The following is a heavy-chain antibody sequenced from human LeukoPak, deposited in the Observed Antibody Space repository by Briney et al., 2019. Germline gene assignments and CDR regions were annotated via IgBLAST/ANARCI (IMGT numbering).Heavy chain of an antibody. CDR3: AREGGVVPAALYDTVDY. D-gene: IGHD2-2*01. V-gene: IGHV3-48*01. Sequence: GGSLRLSCAASGFTFSSYSMNWVRQAPGKGLEWVSGISGSGGTTYYEDSVKGRFTISRDNAKNSLYLQMNSLRAEDTAVYYCAREGGVVPAALYDTVDYWGQGTLVTVSS. CDR1: GFTFSSYS. J-gene: IGHJ4*02. CDR2: ISGSGGTT.